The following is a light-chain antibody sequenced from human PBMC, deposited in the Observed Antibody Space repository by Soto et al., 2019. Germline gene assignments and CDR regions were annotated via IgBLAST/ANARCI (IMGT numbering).Light chain of an antibody. J-gene: IGLJ2*01. V-gene: IGLV2-14*01. CDR3: TSYTSSNTLI. Sequence: QSALTQPASVSGSPGQSITITCTGTSSDVGGHKYVSWYQQYPGKASKVMIYEVTNRPSGVSNRFSGSKSGNTASLTISGLQAEDEADYYCTSYTSSNTLIFGGGTKVTVL. CDR1: SSDVGGHKY. CDR2: EVT.